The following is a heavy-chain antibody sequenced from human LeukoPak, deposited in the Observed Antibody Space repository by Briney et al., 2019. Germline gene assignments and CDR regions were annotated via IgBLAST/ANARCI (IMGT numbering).Heavy chain of an antibody. J-gene: IGHJ4*02. CDR2: INHSGST. D-gene: IGHD2-2*01. Sequence: PSETLSLTCAVYGGSFSGYYWSWIRQPPGKGLEWIGEINHSGSTNYNPSLKSRVTISVDTSKNQFSLKLSSVTAADTAVYYCARGWYCSSTSCYEIDYWGQGTLVTVSS. CDR1: GGSFSGYY. CDR3: ARGWYCSSTSCYEIDY. V-gene: IGHV4-34*01.